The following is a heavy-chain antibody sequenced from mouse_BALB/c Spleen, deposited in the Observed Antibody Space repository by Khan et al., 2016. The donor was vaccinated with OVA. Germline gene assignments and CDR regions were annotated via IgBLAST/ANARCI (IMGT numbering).Heavy chain of an antibody. V-gene: IGHV1S136*01. CDR3: ARSTTDYYTMDY. CDR2: IYPYTDDT. J-gene: IGHJ4*01. CDR1: GYTFTDYV. D-gene: IGHD1-1*01. Sequence: EVELVESGPELVKPGASVKMSYKASGYTFTDYVIHWVKQKPGQGLEWIGYIYPYTDDTESTEGFKGKATLTLDKSSSTAYMDLSSLTAADSSVYYCARSTTDYYTMDYWGQGTSVTVSS.